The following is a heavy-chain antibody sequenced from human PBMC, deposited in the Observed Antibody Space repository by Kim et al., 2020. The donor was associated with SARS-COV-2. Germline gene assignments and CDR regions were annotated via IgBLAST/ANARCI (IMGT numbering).Heavy chain of an antibody. J-gene: IGHJ5*02. CDR1: GGSISSSSYY. V-gene: IGHV4-39*01. D-gene: IGHD3-10*01. CDR2: IYYSGST. CDR3: ASSGIDYGSGRGWFDP. Sequence: SETLSLTCTVSGGSISSSSYYWGWIRQPPGKGLEWIGSIYYSGSTYYNPSLKSRVTISVDTSKNQFSLKLSSVTAADTAVYYCASSGIDYGSGRGWFDPWGQGTLVTVSS.